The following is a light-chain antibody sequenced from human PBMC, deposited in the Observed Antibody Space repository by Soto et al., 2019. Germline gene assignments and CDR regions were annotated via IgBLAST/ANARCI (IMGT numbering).Light chain of an antibody. J-gene: IGKJ5*01. CDR3: QQRSNWPIT. CDR1: QSVSNNY. Sequence: EIVMTQSPATLSLSPGERATLSCMASQSVSNNYLAWYQQKPGQAPRLLIYDASNRATGIPARFSGSGSGTDFTLTISSLEPEDFAVYYCQQRSNWPITFGQGTDWRL. CDR2: DAS. V-gene: IGKV3-11*01.